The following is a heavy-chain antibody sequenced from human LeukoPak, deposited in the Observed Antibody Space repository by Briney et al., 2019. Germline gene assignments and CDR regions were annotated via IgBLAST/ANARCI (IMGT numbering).Heavy chain of an antibody. J-gene: IGHJ6*03. Sequence: SETLSLTCTVSGGSISSYYWSWIRQPAGKGLEWIGRIYTSGSTNYNPSLKSRVTMSVDTSKNQFSLTLSSVTAADTAVYYCARVYQDIVVVPAAIQGYYYYYYMDVWGKGTTVTVSS. CDR1: GGSISSYY. CDR3: ARVYQDIVVVPAAIQGYYYYYYMDV. V-gene: IGHV4-4*07. CDR2: IYTSGST. D-gene: IGHD2-2*01.